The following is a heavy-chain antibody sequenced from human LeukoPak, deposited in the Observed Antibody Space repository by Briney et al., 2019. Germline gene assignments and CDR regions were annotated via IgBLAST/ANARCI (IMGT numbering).Heavy chain of an antibody. D-gene: IGHD3-10*01. CDR2: INPNSGGT. CDR1: GYTFTGYY. CDR3: ARSSGSYSKSFGY. V-gene: IGHV1-2*06. Sequence: ASVKVSCKASGYTFTGYYMHWVRQAPGQGLEWMGRINPNSGGTNYAQEFQGRVTMTRDTSISTAYMELSRLRSDDTAVYYCARSSGSYSKSFGYWGQGTLVTVSS. J-gene: IGHJ4*02.